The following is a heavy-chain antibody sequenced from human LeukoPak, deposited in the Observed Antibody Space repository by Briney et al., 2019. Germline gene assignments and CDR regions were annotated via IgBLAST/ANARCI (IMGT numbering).Heavy chain of an antibody. CDR2: IHASGSS. V-gene: IGHV4-4*07. CDR3: AREGWEVFFAY. CDR1: GGSISTYY. D-gene: IGHD1-26*01. Sequence: TPSESLSLTCNISGGSISTYYWSWIRQPAGKGLEWIGRIHASGSSTYNPSLKGRVTMSVDTSNNHFSLNLSSVTAADTALYSCAREGWEVFFAYWGQGTLVTVSS. J-gene: IGHJ4*02.